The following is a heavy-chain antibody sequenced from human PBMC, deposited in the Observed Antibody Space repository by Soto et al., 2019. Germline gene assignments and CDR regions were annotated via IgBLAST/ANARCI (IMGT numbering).Heavy chain of an antibody. Sequence: ASVKVSCKASGYTFTSYGINWVRQATGQGLEWMGWMNPNSGGTNYAQKFQGRVTMTRDTSISTAYMELSRLRSDDTAVYYCARAGSGYSYGYLYWGQGTLVTVSS. D-gene: IGHD5-18*01. CDR3: ARAGSGYSYGYLY. CDR1: GYTFTSYG. V-gene: IGHV1-2*02. J-gene: IGHJ4*02. CDR2: MNPNSGGT.